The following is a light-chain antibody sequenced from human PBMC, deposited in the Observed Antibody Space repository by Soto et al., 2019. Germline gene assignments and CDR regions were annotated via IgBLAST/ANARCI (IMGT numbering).Light chain of an antibody. CDR1: EDINNY. CDR3: QKYNSGGPLT. J-gene: IGKJ4*01. Sequence: DIQMTQSPSSLSASIGDRVTLTCRATEDINNYLAWFQQKPGKVPKLPIYAASTLHSGVPSRFSGSGSGTEFTLTISSLQPDDVATYYCQKYNSGGPLTFGGGTKVEIK. V-gene: IGKV1-27*01. CDR2: AAS.